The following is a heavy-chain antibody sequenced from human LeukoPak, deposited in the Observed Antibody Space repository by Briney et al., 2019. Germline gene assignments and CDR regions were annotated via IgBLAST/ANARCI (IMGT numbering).Heavy chain of an antibody. D-gene: IGHD4-17*01. Sequence: GGSLRLSCAASGFTFSSYGMHWVRQAPGKGLEWVAVIWYDGSNKCYADSVKGRFAISRDNSKNTLYLQMNSLRAEDTAVYYCARDWGYGDYYCGMDVWGQGTTVTASS. V-gene: IGHV3-33*01. CDR2: IWYDGSNK. CDR3: ARDWGYGDYYCGMDV. CDR1: GFTFSSYG. J-gene: IGHJ6*02.